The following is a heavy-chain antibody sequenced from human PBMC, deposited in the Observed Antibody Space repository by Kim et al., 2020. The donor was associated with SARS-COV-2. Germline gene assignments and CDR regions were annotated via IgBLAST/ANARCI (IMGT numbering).Heavy chain of an antibody. V-gene: IGHV4-59*01. D-gene: IGHD3-22*01. CDR2: IYYSGST. Sequence: SETLSLTCTVSGGSISSYYWSWIRQPPGKGLEWIGYIYYSGSTNYNPSLKSRVTISVDTSKNQFSLKLSSVTAADTAVYYCARSEDYYDSSGYYYGYFQHCGQGTLVTVSS. CDR1: GGSISSYY. CDR3: ARSEDYYDSSGYYYGYFQH. J-gene: IGHJ1*01.